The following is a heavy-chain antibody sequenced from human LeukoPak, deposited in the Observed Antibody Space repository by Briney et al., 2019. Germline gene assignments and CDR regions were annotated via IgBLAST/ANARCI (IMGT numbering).Heavy chain of an antibody. CDR1: GFTFSSYR. CDR2: ISSSSSYI. Sequence: GGSLRLSCAASGFTFSSYRMNWVRQAPGKGLEWVSSISSSSSYIYYADSVKGRFTISRDNAKNSLYLQMNSLRAEDTAVYYCARDGASAGYYGFDIWGQGTMVTVS. D-gene: IGHD3-22*01. J-gene: IGHJ3*02. V-gene: IGHV3-21*01. CDR3: ARDGASAGYYGFDI.